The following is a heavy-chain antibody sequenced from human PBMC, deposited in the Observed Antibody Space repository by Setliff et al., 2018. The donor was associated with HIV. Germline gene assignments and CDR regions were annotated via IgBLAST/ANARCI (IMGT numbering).Heavy chain of an antibody. CDR1: GYSVATHG. CDR2: ISAYTGTT. V-gene: IGHV1-18*01. CDR3: ARRRRSSYDSFDF. D-gene: IGHD3-10*01. Sequence: ASVKVSCKTSGYSVATHGLSWVRQAHGDGLEWMGWISAYTGTTNYAHKFHDRVSMTTDSSTSTGYMELTSLRSDDTAVYYCARRRRSSYDSFDFWGQGTLVTVSS. J-gene: IGHJ3*01.